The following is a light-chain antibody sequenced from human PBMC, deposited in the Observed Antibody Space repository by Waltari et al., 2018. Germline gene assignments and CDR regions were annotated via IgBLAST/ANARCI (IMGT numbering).Light chain of an antibody. CDR1: SSAVGGYNY. Sequence: QSALTQPRSVSGSPGQSVTISCTGTSSAVGGYNYFSWYQQHPGKAPKLMIYDVSKRPSGVPDRFSGSKSGNTASLTISGLQAEDEADYYCCSYAGSYTFGVFGGGTKLTVL. V-gene: IGLV2-11*01. J-gene: IGLJ2*01. CDR3: CSYAGSYTFGV. CDR2: DVS.